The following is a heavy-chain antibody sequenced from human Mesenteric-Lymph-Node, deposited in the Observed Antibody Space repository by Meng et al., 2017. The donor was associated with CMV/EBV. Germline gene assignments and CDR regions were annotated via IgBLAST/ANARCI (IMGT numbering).Heavy chain of an antibody. Sequence: GESLKISCAASGFTFISYWMHWVRQAPGRGLVWVSRINPDGSTTYYADSVKGRFTISRDNAKNTVYLQMNSLRAEDTAVYYCARDSRGSAYPVFDLWGRGTLVTVSS. D-gene: IGHD3-16*01. CDR3: ARDSRGSAYPVFDL. J-gene: IGHJ2*01. V-gene: IGHV3-74*01. CDR2: INPDGSTT. CDR1: GFTFISYW.